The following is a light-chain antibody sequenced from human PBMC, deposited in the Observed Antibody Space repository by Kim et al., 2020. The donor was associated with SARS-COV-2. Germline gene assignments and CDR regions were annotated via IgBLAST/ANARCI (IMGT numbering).Light chain of an antibody. CDR3: HTWSTVIV. CDR2: LNSDGRH. J-gene: IGLJ7*01. CDR1: SGHSTYD. V-gene: IGLV4-69*01. Sequence: QPVLTQSPSASASLGASVKLTCTLSSGHSTYDITWHQQQPRKGPRYLMKLNSDGRHIKGDGIPDRFSGSSSGAERYLTISSLQSEDEADYYCHTWSTVIVFGGGTHLTVL.